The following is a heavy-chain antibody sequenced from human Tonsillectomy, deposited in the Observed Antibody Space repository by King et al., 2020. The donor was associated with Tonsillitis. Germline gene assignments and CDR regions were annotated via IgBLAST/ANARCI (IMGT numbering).Heavy chain of an antibody. CDR2: IWYDGSNK. CDR1: GFTFSSYG. Sequence: VQLVESGGGVVQPGRSLRLSCAASGFTFSSYGMHWVRQGPGKGLEWLAVIWYDGSNKYYADSLKGRFTISRDNSKNTLHLQMNSLRAEDTAVYYCAREADSGSLGNAFDFWGQGTMVTVSS. V-gene: IGHV3-33*01. J-gene: IGHJ3*01. D-gene: IGHD1-26*01. CDR3: AREADSGSLGNAFDF.